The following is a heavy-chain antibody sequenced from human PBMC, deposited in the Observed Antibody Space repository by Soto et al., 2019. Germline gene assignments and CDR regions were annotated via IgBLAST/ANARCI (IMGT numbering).Heavy chain of an antibody. V-gene: IGHV4-59*01. CDR2: IYYSGST. CDR1: GGSISTYY. J-gene: IGHJ6*03. Sequence: SETLSLTCSVSGGSISTYYWSWIRQPPGKGLEWIGYIYYSGSTNYNPSLQSRVTISVDTSKNQFSLKLSSVTAADTAVYYCARRGNYYYYYYMDVWGNGTTVTVSS. D-gene: IGHD3-10*01. CDR3: ARRGNYYYYYYMDV.